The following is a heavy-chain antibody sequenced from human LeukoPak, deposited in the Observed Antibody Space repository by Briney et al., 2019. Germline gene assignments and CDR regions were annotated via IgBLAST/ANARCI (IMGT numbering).Heavy chain of an antibody. V-gene: IGHV3-21*01. CDR3: ARGPIGYCSSTSCWLFDP. D-gene: IGHD2-2*01. J-gene: IGHJ5*02. Sequence: PGGSLRLSCAASGFTFSSYSMNWVRQAPGKGLEWVSSISSSSSYIYYADSVKGRFTISRDNAKNSLYLQMNSLRAEGTAVYYCARGPIGYCSSTSCWLFDPWGQGTLVTVSS. CDR1: GFTFSSYS. CDR2: ISSSSSYI.